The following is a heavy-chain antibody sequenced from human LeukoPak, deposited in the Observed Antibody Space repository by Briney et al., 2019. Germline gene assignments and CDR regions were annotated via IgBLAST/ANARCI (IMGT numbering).Heavy chain of an antibody. V-gene: IGHV3-43*01. CDR2: ISCDGGST. D-gene: IGHD3-10*01. Sequence: RGSLKLSCKASGFTFDGYTMNWVRQAPGQGLEWISRISCDGGSTYYADSVKGRFTITRDNSTNSPYMEMNSLRTEDTALYYCAKDINGRFGELTYYSMDVWRKGNTVTVSS. J-gene: IGHJ6*03. CDR3: AKDINGRFGELTYYSMDV. CDR1: GFTFDGYT.